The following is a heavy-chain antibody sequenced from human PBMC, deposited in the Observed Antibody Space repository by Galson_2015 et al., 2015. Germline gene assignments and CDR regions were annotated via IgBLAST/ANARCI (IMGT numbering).Heavy chain of an antibody. CDR2: IRQDGNEK. D-gene: IGHD3-10*01. CDR1: GLTFSSYS. V-gene: IGHV3-7*01. Sequence: SLRLSCAASGLTFSSYSMHWVRQAPGKGLEWVANIRQDGNEKYYADSVKGRFTIFRDNAKNLLYLQMNNLRVEDTAVYYCARRGPSPDWGQGTLVTVSS. CDR3: ARRGPSPD. J-gene: IGHJ4*02.